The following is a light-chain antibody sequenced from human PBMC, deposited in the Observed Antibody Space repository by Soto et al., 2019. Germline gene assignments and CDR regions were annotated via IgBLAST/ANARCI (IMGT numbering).Light chain of an antibody. CDR3: QQRSNWPRLT. V-gene: IGKV3-11*01. CDR1: LSVNTY. J-gene: IGKJ4*01. CDR2: DAS. Sequence: EIVLTQSPATLSLSPGERATLSCRASLSVNTYLAWYQQKPGQAPRLLIYDASNRATGIPARFSGSGSGTDFTLTISSLEPEDFAVYYCQQRSNWPRLTFGGGTKVEIK.